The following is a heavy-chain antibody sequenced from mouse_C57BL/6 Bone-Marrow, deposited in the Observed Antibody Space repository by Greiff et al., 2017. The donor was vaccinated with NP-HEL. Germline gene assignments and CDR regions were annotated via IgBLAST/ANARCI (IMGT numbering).Heavy chain of an antibody. CDR1: GFTFSDYY. J-gene: IGHJ2*01. V-gene: IGHV5-16*01. CDR2: INYDGSST. Sequence: EVHLVESEGGLVQPGSSMKLSCTASGFTFSDYYMAWVRQVPEKGLEWVANINYDGSSTYYLDSLKSRFIISRDNAKNILYLQMSSLKSEDTATYYCARGVYGYAGVYFDYWGQGTTLTVSS. CDR3: ARGVYGYAGVYFDY. D-gene: IGHD2-2*01.